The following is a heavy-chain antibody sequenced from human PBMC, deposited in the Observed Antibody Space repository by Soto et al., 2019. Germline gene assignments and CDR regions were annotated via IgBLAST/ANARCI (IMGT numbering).Heavy chain of an antibody. V-gene: IGHV5-51*01. CDR3: ARTTWKLVDPYYFDY. Sequence: LKISCKGSGYSFATYWIGLVRQIPVKGLEWMGIIYPGDFDTRYSPSFQGQVTISVDKSISTAYLQWSSLKASDTAMYYCARTTWKLVDPYYFDYWGQGTLVTVSS. D-gene: IGHD6-13*01. CDR2: IYPGDFDT. J-gene: IGHJ4*02. CDR1: GYSFATYW.